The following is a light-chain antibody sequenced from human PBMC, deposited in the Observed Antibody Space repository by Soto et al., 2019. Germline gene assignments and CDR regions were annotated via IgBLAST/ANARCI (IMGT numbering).Light chain of an antibody. V-gene: IGKV3-20*01. CDR1: QSIKNSY. Sequence: EIVMTQSPATLSVSPGERATLSCRAGQSIKNSYLAWYQQKPGQAPRLLIYGASSRASGIPDRFSGSGSGTDFTLTISRLEPEDSAVYYCQQYGGSPLTFGGGTKVDIK. CDR2: GAS. CDR3: QQYGGSPLT. J-gene: IGKJ4*01.